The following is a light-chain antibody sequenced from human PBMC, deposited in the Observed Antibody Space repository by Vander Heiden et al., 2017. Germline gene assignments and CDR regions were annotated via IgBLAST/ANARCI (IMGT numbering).Light chain of an antibody. Sequence: SYVLTQPPSVSMAPGQTARITCGGNNIGIKSVHWYQQKPGQAPVLVVYDDSDRPSGIPAQFSGSNSGNTATLTISRVEAGDEADYYCQVWDSSSDHYVFGTGTKVTVL. CDR2: DDS. V-gene: IGLV3-21*02. CDR3: QVWDSSSDHYV. CDR1: NIGIKS. J-gene: IGLJ1*01.